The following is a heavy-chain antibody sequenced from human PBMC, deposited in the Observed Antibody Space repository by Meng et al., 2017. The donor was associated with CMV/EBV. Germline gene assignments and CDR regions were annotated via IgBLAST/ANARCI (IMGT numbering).Heavy chain of an antibody. J-gene: IGHJ4*02. D-gene: IGHD3-16*01. CDR2: INSDGSST. CDR1: GFTFSSYW. Sequence: CDASGFTFSSYWMHWVRQAPGKGLVWVSRINSDGSSTSYADSVKGRFTISRDNAKNTLYLQMNSLRAEDTAVYYCAREGPRGEYYFDYWGQGTLVTVSS. V-gene: IGHV3-74*01. CDR3: AREGPRGEYYFDY.